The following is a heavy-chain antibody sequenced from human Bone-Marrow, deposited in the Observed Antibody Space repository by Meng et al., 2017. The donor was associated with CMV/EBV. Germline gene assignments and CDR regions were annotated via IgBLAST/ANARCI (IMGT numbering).Heavy chain of an antibody. CDR2: ISSSGSTI. J-gene: IGHJ4*02. D-gene: IGHD3-3*01. CDR1: DYY. V-gene: IGHV3-11*01. Sequence: DYYMSWIRQAPGKGLEWVSYISSSGSTIYYADSVKGRFTISRDNAKNSLYLQMNSLRAEDTAVYYCARVSSYYDFWSGYYSEYFDYWGQGTLVTVSS. CDR3: ARVSSYYDFWSGYYSEYFDY.